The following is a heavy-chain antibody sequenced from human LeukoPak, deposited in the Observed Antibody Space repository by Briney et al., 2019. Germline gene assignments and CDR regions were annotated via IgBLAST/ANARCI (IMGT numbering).Heavy chain of an antibody. D-gene: IGHD1-26*01. CDR2: IYTSGST. CDR3: ARVPDRLGGALDY. CDR1: GVSISSYY. J-gene: IGHJ4*02. Sequence: PSETLSLTCTVSGVSISSYYWSWIRQPAGKGLEWIWRIYTSGSTSYNPSLKSRVTISVDKSRNQLSLKLTSVTPPHTPVYYVARVPDRLGGALDYWGQGTLVTVSS. V-gene: IGHV4-4*07.